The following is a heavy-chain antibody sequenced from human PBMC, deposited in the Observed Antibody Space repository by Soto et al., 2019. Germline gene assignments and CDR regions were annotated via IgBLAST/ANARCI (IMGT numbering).Heavy chain of an antibody. CDR3: ARWPQPRYTADPYAVDV. CDR1: GGTFSSSG. CDR2: LVPSLDTT. D-gene: IGHD3-16*02. J-gene: IGHJ6*02. V-gene: IGHV1-69*11. Sequence: QVHLVQSGTEVKKPGSSVKVSCKASGGTFSSSGFSWVRQAPGQGLEWMGMLVPSLDTTNYAQKFQARVTITADEVTRTAYMELRSLRSEDTAVYYCARWPQPRYTADPYAVDVWGQGTRVIVSS.